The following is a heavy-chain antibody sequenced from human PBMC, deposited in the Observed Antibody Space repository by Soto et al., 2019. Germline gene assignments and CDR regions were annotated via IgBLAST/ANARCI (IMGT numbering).Heavy chain of an antibody. Sequence: QVQLVQSGAEVRKPGSSVKVSCKASGGTFSSYAISGVRQAPGQGLEWMGGIIPIFGTANYAQKFQGRVTITADESTSTAYMELSSLRSEDTAVYYCARRSSGSIAAPTKRYYYGMDVWGQGTTVTVSS. J-gene: IGHJ6*02. CDR1: GGTFSSYA. D-gene: IGHD6-6*01. V-gene: IGHV1-69*01. CDR2: IIPIFGTA. CDR3: ARRSSGSIAAPTKRYYYGMDV.